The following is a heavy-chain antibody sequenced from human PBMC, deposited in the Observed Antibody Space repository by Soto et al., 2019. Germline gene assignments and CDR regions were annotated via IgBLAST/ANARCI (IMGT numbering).Heavy chain of an antibody. CDR1: GGSISSYY. CDR3: ARGLIPTAGPPPPFDY. V-gene: IGHV4-59*01. J-gene: IGHJ4*02. CDR2: IYYSGST. D-gene: IGHD6-13*01. Sequence: QVQLQESGPGLVKPSETLSLTCTVSGGSISSYYWSWIRQPPGKGLEWIGYIYYSGSTNYNPSLKSRVTISVDTSKNQFSLKLSSVTAADTAVYYCARGLIPTAGPPPPFDYWGQGTLVTVSS.